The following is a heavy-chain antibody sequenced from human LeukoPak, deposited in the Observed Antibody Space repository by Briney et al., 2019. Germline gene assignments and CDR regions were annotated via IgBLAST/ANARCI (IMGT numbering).Heavy chain of an antibody. CDR1: GYSFTSYW. CDR3: ARSVEYHYYYMDV. D-gene: IGHD5-24*01. J-gene: IGHJ6*03. Sequence: GESLKISCKGSGYSFTSYWIGWVRQMPGKGLEWMGIIYPGDSDTRYSPSFQGQVTISADKSISTAYLQWSSLKASDTAMYYCARSVEYHYYYMDVWGKGTTVTVSS. CDR2: IYPGDSDT. V-gene: IGHV5-51*01.